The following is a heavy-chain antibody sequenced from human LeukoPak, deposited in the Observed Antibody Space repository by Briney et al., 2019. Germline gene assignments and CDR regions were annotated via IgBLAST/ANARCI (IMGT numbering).Heavy chain of an antibody. Sequence: WASVKVSCKASGYTFTSYGISWVRQAPGQGLEWMGWISAYNGNTNYAQKLQGRVTITRDTSINTVYMELSSLRSDDTAVYYCARGFVDYWSGYYRRDWFDPWGQGTLVTVSS. V-gene: IGHV1-18*01. CDR2: ISAYNGNT. J-gene: IGHJ5*02. D-gene: IGHD3-3*01. CDR3: ARGFVDYWSGYYRRDWFDP. CDR1: GYTFTSYG.